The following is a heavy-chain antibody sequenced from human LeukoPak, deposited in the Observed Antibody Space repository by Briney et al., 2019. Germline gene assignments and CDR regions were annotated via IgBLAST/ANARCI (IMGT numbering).Heavy chain of an antibody. CDR2: IYPGDSDT. CDR3: ARAGSWFGESRDAFDI. CDR1: GYSFTSCW. D-gene: IGHD3-10*01. V-gene: IGHV5-51*01. Sequence: GESLKISCKGSGYSFTSCWIGWVRQMPGKGLEWMGIIYPGDSDTRYSPSFQGQVTISADKSISTAYLQWSSLKASDTAMYYCARAGSWFGESRDAFDIWGQGTMVTVSS. J-gene: IGHJ3*02.